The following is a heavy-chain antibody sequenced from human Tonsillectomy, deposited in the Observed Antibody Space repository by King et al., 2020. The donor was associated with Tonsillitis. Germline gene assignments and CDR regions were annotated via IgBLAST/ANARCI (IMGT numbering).Heavy chain of an antibody. D-gene: IGHD5-12*01. CDR3: ARGIGGYGP. V-gene: IGHV4-59*01. J-gene: IGHJ5*02. Sequence: QLQESGPGLVKPSETLSLTCTVSGGSISSYYWSWIRQPPEKGLEWIGYIYNSGSTNYNPSVKSRVTISVDTSKNQFSLKLTSVTAADTAVYYCARGIGGYGPWGQGTLVTVSS. CDR1: GGSISSYY. CDR2: IYNSGST.